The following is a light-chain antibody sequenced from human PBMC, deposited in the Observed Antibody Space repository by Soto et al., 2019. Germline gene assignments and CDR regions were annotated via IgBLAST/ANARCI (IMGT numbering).Light chain of an antibody. J-gene: IGKJ1*01. CDR3: HQYGSSPQT. CDR1: QSVSSNY. CDR2: GAS. V-gene: IGKV3-20*01. Sequence: EIVLTQSPGTLSLSLGERATLSRRASQSVSSNYLAWYQQKPGQAPRLLIYGASTRATGIPDRFSGGGSGTDFTLTISRLEPEDFAVYYCHQYGSSPQTFGQGTKVDIK.